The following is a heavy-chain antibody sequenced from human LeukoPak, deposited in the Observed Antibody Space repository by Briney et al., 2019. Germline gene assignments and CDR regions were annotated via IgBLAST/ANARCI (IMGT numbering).Heavy chain of an antibody. D-gene: IGHD3-10*01. Sequence: GGPLRLSCAASGFTFRNYVIHWVRQAPGKGLEWVAVTSSDLNVKLYADSVKGRFTVSRDNSRSTLYLQMNSLRPEDTAIYYCAREGYYGSGSPPSLYFDYWGQGTLVTVSS. J-gene: IGHJ4*02. CDR2: TSSDLNVK. CDR3: AREGYYGSGSPPSLYFDY. V-gene: IGHV3-30-3*01. CDR1: GFTFRNYV.